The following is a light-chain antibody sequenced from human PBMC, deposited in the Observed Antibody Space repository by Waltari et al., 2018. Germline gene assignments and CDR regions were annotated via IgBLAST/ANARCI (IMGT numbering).Light chain of an antibody. V-gene: IGLV1-36*01. CDR1: RSNIGNNA. CDR2: ADD. Sequence: QSVLTQTPSVSEAPRQRVTISCSGSRSNIGNNAVNWYQQVPGKAPKLLVFADDLLPSGVSGRFSVSKSGTSASLAISGRRSEDEGVYCCAAWDDSLKGVLFGGGTKLTVL. CDR3: AAWDDSLKGVL. J-gene: IGLJ2*01.